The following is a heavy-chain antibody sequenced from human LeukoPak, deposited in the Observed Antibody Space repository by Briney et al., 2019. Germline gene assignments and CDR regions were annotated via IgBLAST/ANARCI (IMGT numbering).Heavy chain of an antibody. CDR3: ARSTADYYYYYGMDV. D-gene: IGHD5-18*01. V-gene: IGHV5-51*01. CDR1: GYSFTSYW. CDR2: IYPGDSDT. J-gene: IGHJ6*02. Sequence: GESLKISCKGSGYSFTSYWIGWVRQMPGKGLEWMGIIYPGDSDTRYSPSFQGQVTISADKSISTAYLQWSSLKALDTAMYYCARSTADYYYYYGMDVWGQGTTVTVSS.